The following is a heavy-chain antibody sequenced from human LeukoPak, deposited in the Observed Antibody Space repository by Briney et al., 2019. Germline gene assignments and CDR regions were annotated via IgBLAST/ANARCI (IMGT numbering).Heavy chain of an antibody. CDR2: ISYDGSNK. Sequence: GGSLRLSCAASGFTFSSYAMHWVRQAPGKGLEWVAVISYDGSNKYYADSVKGRFTISRDNSKNTLYLQMNSLRAEDTAVYYCARDREYYDILTGPNYYYYYGMDVWGQGTTVTVSS. V-gene: IGHV3-30*14. CDR1: GFTFSSYA. D-gene: IGHD3-9*01. J-gene: IGHJ6*02. CDR3: ARDREYYDILTGPNYYYYYGMDV.